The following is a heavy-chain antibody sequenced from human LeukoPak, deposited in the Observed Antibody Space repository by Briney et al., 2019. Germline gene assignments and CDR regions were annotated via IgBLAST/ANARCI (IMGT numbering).Heavy chain of an antibody. J-gene: IGHJ4*02. Sequence: PGGSLTLSCAASGFTFNSYGMDWVRPAPGKGLEWVAVMGYDGSNQYYTDSVKCRFTISRNNSNNTLYLQMISLRGEDTAVYDWEREAGYSNGWYGFDNWGQGTLVTVSS. CDR1: GFTFNSYG. V-gene: IGHV3-33*01. CDR3: EREAGYSNGWYGFDN. CDR2: MGYDGSNQ. D-gene: IGHD6-19*01.